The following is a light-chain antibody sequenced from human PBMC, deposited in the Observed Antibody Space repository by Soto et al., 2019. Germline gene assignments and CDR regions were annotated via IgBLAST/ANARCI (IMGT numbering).Light chain of an antibody. CDR3: QQLNSYPLLT. CDR1: QGISSY. V-gene: IGKV1-9*01. CDR2: AAS. Sequence: IQLTQSPSSLSASVGDRVTITCRASQGISSYLAWYQQKPGKAPKLLIYAASTLHSGVPSRFSGSGSGTDFTLTISSLQPEDFATYYCQQLNSYPLLTFGQGTRLEIK. J-gene: IGKJ5*01.